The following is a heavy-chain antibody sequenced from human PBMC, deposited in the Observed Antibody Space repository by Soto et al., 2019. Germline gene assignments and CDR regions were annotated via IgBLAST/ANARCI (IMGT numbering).Heavy chain of an antibody. CDR2: INHSRST. CDR1: GGSFGGYY. Sequence: SSETLSLTCAVYGGSFGGYYLSWIRQPPGKGLEWIGAINHSRSTNYNPSLKSRVTISVDTSKNQFSLKLSSVTAADTAVYYCARTHPSAYSSSRFDYWGQGTLVTVSS. CDR3: ARTHPSAYSSSRFDY. D-gene: IGHD6-13*01. J-gene: IGHJ4*02. V-gene: IGHV4-34*01.